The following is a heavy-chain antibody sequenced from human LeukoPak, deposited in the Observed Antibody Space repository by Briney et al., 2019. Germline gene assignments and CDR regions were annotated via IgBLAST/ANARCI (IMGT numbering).Heavy chain of an antibody. J-gene: IGHJ2*01. CDR3: ARAHEAVVVPAAIPSSDWYFDL. CDR1: GGSISSGSYY. V-gene: IGHV4-61*02. Sequence: PSETLSLTCTVSGGSISSGSYYWSWIRQPAGKGLEWIGRIYTSGSTNYNPSLKSRVTISVDTSKNQFSLKLSSVTAADTAVYYCARAHEAVVVPAAIPSSDWYFDLWGRGTLVTVSS. D-gene: IGHD2-2*02. CDR2: IYTSGST.